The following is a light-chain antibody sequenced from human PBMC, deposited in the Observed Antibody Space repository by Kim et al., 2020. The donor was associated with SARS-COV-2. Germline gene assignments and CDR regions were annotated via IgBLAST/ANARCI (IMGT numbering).Light chain of an antibody. CDR3: SAWDDSLNANV. CDR1: DSNIGTNT. Sequence: QLVLTQPPSASGTPGQRVTISCSGSDSNIGTNTVNWYQQIPGTAPKLLIYSNDHRPSGDPDRFSGSKSGTSASLAISGLQSGDEADYYCSAWDDSLNANVFGTGTKVTVL. CDR2: SND. V-gene: IGLV1-44*01. J-gene: IGLJ1*01.